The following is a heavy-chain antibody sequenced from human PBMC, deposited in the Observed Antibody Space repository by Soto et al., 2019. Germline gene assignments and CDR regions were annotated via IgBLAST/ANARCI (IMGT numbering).Heavy chain of an antibody. CDR2: IYYSGST. J-gene: IGHJ6*03. CDR3: ARQLYYYGSGIDYYYYMDV. D-gene: IGHD3-10*01. V-gene: IGHV4-59*01. Sequence: QVQLQESGPGLVKPSETLFLTCTVSGGSISSYYWSWIRQPPGKGLEWIGYIYYSGSTNYNPSLKSRVTISVDTSKNQFSLKLSSVTAADTAVYYCARQLYYYGSGIDYYYYMDVWGKGTTVTVSS. CDR1: GGSISSYY.